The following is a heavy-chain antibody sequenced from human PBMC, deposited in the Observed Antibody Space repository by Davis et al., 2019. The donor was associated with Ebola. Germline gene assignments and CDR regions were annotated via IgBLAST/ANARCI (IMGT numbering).Heavy chain of an antibody. CDR3: AREYQQQLVYFDY. D-gene: IGHD6-13*01. CDR1: GFTFSDYY. CDR2: ISSSSSTI. J-gene: IGHJ4*02. Sequence: GESLKISCAASGFTFSDYYMSWIRQAPGKGLEWVSYISSSSSTIYYADSVKGRFTISRDNAKNSLYLQMNSLRDEDTAVYYCAREYQQQLVYFDYWGQGTLVTVSS. V-gene: IGHV3-11*04.